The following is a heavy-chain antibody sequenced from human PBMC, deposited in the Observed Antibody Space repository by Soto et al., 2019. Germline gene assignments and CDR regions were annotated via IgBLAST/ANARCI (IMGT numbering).Heavy chain of an antibody. Sequence: EVQLLESGGGLVQPGGSLRLSCAVYGFTFRNYAMTWVRQAPGKGLEWVSSISGSGAATFYADSVRGRFTISRDNSGNTLYLRLNSLRADDTAVYFCAKVGAQYTSGRYYYWGQGTLVSVSS. V-gene: IGHV3-23*01. D-gene: IGHD6-19*01. CDR2: ISGSGAAT. J-gene: IGHJ4*02. CDR1: GFTFRNYA. CDR3: AKVGAQYTSGRYYY.